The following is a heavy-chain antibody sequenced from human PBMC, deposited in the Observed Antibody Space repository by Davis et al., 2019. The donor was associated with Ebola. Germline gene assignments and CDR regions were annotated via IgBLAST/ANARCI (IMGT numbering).Heavy chain of an antibody. V-gene: IGHV4-59*01. Sequence: SETLSLACTVSGGSISSYYWSWIRQPPGKGLEWIGYIYYSGSTNYNPSLKSRVTISVDTSKNQFSLKLSSVTAADTAMYHCARYTDTWYEYWGQGTLVTVSS. CDR3: ARYTDTWYEY. CDR1: GGSISSYY. D-gene: IGHD6-13*01. CDR2: IYYSGST. J-gene: IGHJ4*02.